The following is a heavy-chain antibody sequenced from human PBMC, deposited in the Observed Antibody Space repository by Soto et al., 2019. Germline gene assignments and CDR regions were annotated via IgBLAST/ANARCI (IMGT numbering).Heavy chain of an antibody. CDR2: IYSGGST. Sequence: GGSLRLSCAASGFTVSSNYMSWVRQAPGKGLEWVSVIYSGGSTYYADSVKGRFTISRHNSKNTLYLQMNSLRAEDTAVYYCARVDFWSGYYTERGYDYMDVWGKGTTVTVSS. CDR1: GFTVSSNY. V-gene: IGHV3-53*04. D-gene: IGHD3-3*01. J-gene: IGHJ6*03. CDR3: ARVDFWSGYYTERGYDYMDV.